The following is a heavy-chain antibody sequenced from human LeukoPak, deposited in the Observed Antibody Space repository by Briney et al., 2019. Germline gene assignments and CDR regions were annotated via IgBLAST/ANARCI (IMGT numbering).Heavy chain of an antibody. V-gene: IGHV3-30*18. Sequence: AGGSLRLSCAASGFTFSSYGMHWVRQAPGKGLEWVAVISYDGSNKYYADSVKGRFTISRDNSKNTLYLQMNSLRAEDTAVYYCAKGVLGYCSGGSCYYYGMDVWGQGTTVTVSS. J-gene: IGHJ6*02. D-gene: IGHD2-15*01. CDR1: GFTFSSYG. CDR2: ISYDGSNK. CDR3: AKGVLGYCSGGSCYYYGMDV.